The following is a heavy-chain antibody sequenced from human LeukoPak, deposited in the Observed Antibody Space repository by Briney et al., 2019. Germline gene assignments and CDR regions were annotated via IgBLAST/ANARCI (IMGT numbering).Heavy chain of an antibody. D-gene: IGHD2-2*03. CDR2: INPNSGGT. V-gene: IGHV1-2*02. J-gene: IGHJ6*03. CDR1: GYTFTGYN. Sequence: GASVKVSCKASGYTFTGYNMHWVRQAPGQGLEWMGWINPNSGGTNYAQKFQGRVTMTRDTSISTAYMELSRLRSDDTAVYYCAREHGYCSSTSCRDYYYYYMDVWGKGTTVTVSS. CDR3: AREHGYCSSTSCRDYYYYYMDV.